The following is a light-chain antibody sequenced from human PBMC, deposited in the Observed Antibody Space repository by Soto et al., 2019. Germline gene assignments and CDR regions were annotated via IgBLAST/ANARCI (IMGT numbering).Light chain of an antibody. CDR3: QQYGTSIQT. CDR2: GAS. J-gene: IGKJ1*01. CDR1: QNVRSN. Sequence: DIVMTQSPATLSVSPGARATLSCRASQNVRSNLAWYQQRPGQPPNLLIFGASHRAPDIPDRFSGSGSGTDFTLTISRLEPEEFAVYYCQQYGTSIQTFGQGTKVDI. V-gene: IGKV3-20*01.